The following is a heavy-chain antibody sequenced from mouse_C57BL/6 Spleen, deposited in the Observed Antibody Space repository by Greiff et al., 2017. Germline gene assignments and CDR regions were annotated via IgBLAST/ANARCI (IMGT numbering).Heavy chain of an antibody. CDR2: INPNNGGT. V-gene: IGHV1-18*01. D-gene: IGHD3-2*02. J-gene: IGHJ2*01. CDR1: GYTFTDYN. Sequence: EVQLVESGPELVKPGASVKIPCKASGYTFTDYNMDWVKQSHGKSLEWIGDINPNNGGTIYNQKFKGKATLTVDKSSSTAYMELRSLTSEDTAVYYCARRGLRLRDYFDYWGQGTTLTVSS. CDR3: ARRGLRLRDYFDY.